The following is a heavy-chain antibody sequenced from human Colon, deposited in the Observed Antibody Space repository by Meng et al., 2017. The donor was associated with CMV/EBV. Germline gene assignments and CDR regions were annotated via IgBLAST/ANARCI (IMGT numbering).Heavy chain of an antibody. CDR1: GGSFSGYY. J-gene: IGHJ4*02. V-gene: IGHV4-34*01. Sequence: VQLQQLGAGLLKPSETLSLTCAVYGGSFSGYYWSWIRQPPGKGLEWIGEINHSGSTNYNPSLKRRVTISVDTSKNQFSLKLSSVTAADTAVYYCARGLYGSGRHQIDYWGQGTLVTVSS. CDR3: ARGLYGSGRHQIDY. D-gene: IGHD3-10*01. CDR2: INHSGST.